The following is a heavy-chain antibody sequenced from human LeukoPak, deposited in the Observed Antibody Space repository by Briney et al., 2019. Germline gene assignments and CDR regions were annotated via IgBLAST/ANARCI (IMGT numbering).Heavy chain of an antibody. J-gene: IGHJ5*02. V-gene: IGHV3-66*04. CDR2: I. Sequence: GGSLRLSCAASEFTFISYWMTWVRQAPGKGLEWVSVIKGRFTISRDSSKNTLYLQMNSLRAEDTAVYYCARHDWFDPWGQGTLVTVSS. CDR1: EFTFISYW. CDR3: ARHDWFDP.